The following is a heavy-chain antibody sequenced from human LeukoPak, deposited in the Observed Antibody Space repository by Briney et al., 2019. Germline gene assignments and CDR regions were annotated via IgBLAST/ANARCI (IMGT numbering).Heavy chain of an antibody. J-gene: IGHJ5*02. Sequence: SETLSLTCTVSGVSINSGGFYCSWLRQHPGKGLEWIGYIYYSGSTYYNPSLESRVTISVDTSKNQFSLKLRSVTAADTAVYYCARGSDFWSGPWGQGTLVTVSS. CDR3: ARGSDFWSGP. D-gene: IGHD3-3*01. CDR2: IYYSGST. V-gene: IGHV4-31*03. CDR1: GVSINSGGFY.